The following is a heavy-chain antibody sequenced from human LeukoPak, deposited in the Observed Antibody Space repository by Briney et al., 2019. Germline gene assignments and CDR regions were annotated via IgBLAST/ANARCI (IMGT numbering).Heavy chain of an antibody. CDR1: GGSISNYY. J-gene: IGHJ4*02. V-gene: IGHV4-59*08. Sequence: SETLSLTCTVSGGSISNYYWSWIRQPPGKGLEWIAYIYSSGNTYYNPSLKSRVTISVDTSKNQFSLKLSSVTAADTAVYYCARHIGFSSDWHEFWGPGTLVTVSS. D-gene: IGHD6-19*01. CDR2: IYSSGNT. CDR3: ARHIGFSSDWHEF.